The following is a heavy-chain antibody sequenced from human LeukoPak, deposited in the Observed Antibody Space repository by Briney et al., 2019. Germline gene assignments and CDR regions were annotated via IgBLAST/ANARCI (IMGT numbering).Heavy chain of an antibody. V-gene: IGHV3-23*01. CDR2: ISGGDGNT. D-gene: IGHD6-6*01. CDR3: AKDPPFQPRPLVPFWFDY. Sequence: GGSLRLSCAASGFTFSNYAFNWVRQAPGKGLDWVSGISGGDGNTHYADPVKGRFTISRDNSKDTLYLQMNSLRAEDTAVYYCAKDPPFQPRPLVPFWFDYWGQGTLVTVSS. CDR1: GFTFSNYA. J-gene: IGHJ4*02.